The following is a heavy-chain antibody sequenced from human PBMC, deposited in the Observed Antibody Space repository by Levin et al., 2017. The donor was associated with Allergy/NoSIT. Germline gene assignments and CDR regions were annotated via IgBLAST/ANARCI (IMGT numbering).Heavy chain of an antibody. CDR3: ARSGSSGYRNWFDP. J-gene: IGHJ5*02. CDR2: IYPDDSDT. D-gene: IGHD3-22*01. Sequence: RASVKVSCKGSGYSFATYWIGWVRQMPGKGLEWMGIIYPDDSDTRYSPSFQGQVTISADKSINTAYLQWSSLQASDTAMYYCARSGSSGYRNWFDPWGQGTLVTVSS. V-gene: IGHV5-51*01. CDR1: GYSFATYW.